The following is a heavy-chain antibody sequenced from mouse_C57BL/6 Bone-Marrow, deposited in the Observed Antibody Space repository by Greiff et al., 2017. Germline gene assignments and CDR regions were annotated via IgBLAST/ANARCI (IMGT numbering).Heavy chain of an antibody. D-gene: IGHD1-1*02. CDR1: GFNIKDDY. J-gene: IGHJ1*03. V-gene: IGHV14-4*01. CDR3: TTGGYWYFDV. Sequence: VQLQQSGAELVRPGASVKLSCTASGFNIKDDYMPWVKQRPEQGLEWIGWIDPENGDTESASKFQGKATITAYTSSNTAYLQLSSLTSEDTAVYYCTTGGYWYFDVWGTGTTVTVSS. CDR2: IDPENGDT.